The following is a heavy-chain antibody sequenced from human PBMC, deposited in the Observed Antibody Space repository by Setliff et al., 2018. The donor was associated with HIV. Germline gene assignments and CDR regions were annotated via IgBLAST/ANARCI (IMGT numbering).Heavy chain of an antibody. D-gene: IGHD1-26*01. CDR2: IIPMFGTA. CDR3: ARGVDGSYRKFFDN. V-gene: IGHV1-69*13. Sequence: SVKVSCKASGGSFSRNAISWVRQAPGHGLEWMGGIIPMFGTADYAQKFQGSVTIIADESTSTAYMELSSLRSEDTAVYYCARGVDGSYRKFFDNWGQGTLVTVSS. J-gene: IGHJ4*02. CDR1: GGSFSRNA.